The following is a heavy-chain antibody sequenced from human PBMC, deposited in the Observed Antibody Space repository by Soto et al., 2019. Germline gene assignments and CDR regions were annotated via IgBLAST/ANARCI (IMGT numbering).Heavy chain of an antibody. Sequence: QVQLVQSGAEVKKPGASVKVSCEASGYTFTSYDINWVRQATGQGLEGMGWMNPHSGNTVYAQKFEGRVTMTRNTSISTDHMEMSSLRSEDTAVYYCARERSYGVGSWGQGNLVTVSS. J-gene: IGHJ4*02. CDR2: MNPHSGNT. CDR1: GYTFTSYD. CDR3: ARERSYGVGS. D-gene: IGHD5-18*01. V-gene: IGHV1-8*01.